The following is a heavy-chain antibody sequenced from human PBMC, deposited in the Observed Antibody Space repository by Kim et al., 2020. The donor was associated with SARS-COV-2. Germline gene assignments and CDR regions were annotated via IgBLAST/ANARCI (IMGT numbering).Heavy chain of an antibody. CDR3: ARGRPYSSNEPFDP. J-gene: IGHJ5*02. D-gene: IGHD6-13*01. CDR2: IYSGGST. CDR1: GFTVSSNY. Sequence: GGSLRLSCAASGFTVSSNYMSWVRQAPGKGLEWVSVIYSGGSTYYADSVKGRFTISRDNSKNTLYLQMNSLRAEDTAVYYCARGRPYSSNEPFDPWGQGTLVTVSS. V-gene: IGHV3-66*01.